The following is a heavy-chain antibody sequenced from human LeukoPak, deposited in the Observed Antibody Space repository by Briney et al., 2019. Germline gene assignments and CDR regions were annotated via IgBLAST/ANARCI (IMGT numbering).Heavy chain of an antibody. D-gene: IGHD2/OR15-2a*01. V-gene: IGHV3-48*01. CDR3: ARDEYDAFDI. Sequence: PGGSLRPSCAASGFTFSSYSMNWVRQAPGKGLEWVSYISSSSSTIYYADSVKGRFTISRDNAKNSLYLQMNSLRAEDTAVYYCARDEYDAFDIWGQGTMVTVSS. CDR1: GFTFSSYS. J-gene: IGHJ3*02. CDR2: ISSSSSTI.